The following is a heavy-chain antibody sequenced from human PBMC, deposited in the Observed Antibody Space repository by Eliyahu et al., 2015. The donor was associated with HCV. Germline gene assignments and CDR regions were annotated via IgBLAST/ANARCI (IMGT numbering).Heavy chain of an antibody. D-gene: IGHD6-19*01. Sequence: EVQLLESGGGLVQPXGSLRLXCAASGFTFSSYVMTWVRQAPGKGLEWVSSIHNSGGSXYXADSVKGRFTISRDNSKNTLFLQMNSLRDEDTAVYYCARSVGYGTGWYGDNDYWGQGTLVTVSS. V-gene: IGHV3-23*05. J-gene: IGHJ4*02. CDR3: ARSVGYGTGWYGDNDY. CDR2: IHNSGGSX. CDR1: GFTFSSYV.